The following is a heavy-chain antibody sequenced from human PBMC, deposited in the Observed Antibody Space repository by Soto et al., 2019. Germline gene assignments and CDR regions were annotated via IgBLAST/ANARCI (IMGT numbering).Heavy chain of an antibody. V-gene: IGHV3-30*18. CDR1: GFTFSSYG. D-gene: IGHD3-10*01. J-gene: IGHJ6*02. CDR2: ISYDGSNK. CDR3: AKAEYKFGSGSYYNPYYYYGMDX. Sequence: GGSLRLSCAASGFTFSSYGMHWVRQAPGKGLEWVAIISYDGSNKYYADSVKGRFTISRDNSKNTLYLQMNSLRAEDTAVYYCAKAEYKFGSGSYYNPYYYYGMDXWGQGTTVTVSS.